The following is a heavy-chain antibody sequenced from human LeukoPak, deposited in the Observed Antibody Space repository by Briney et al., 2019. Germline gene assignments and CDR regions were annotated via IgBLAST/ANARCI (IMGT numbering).Heavy chain of an antibody. D-gene: IGHD4-17*01. CDR3: ARVYGDQYYFDY. Sequence: GGSLRLSCAASGFTFSSYAMSWVRQAPGKGLEWVSAISGSGGSTYYADSVKGRFTISRDNSKNTLYLQMNSLRADDTAMYYCARVYGDQYYFDYWGQGTLVTVSS. J-gene: IGHJ4*02. CDR2: ISGSGGST. V-gene: IGHV3-23*01. CDR1: GFTFSSYA.